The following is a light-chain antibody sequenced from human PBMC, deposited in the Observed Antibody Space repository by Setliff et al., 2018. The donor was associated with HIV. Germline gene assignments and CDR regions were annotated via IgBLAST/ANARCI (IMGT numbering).Light chain of an antibody. J-gene: IGLJ1*01. CDR1: SRDVGGYNS. Sequence: QSVLTQPRSVSGSPGQSINISCTGTSRDVGGYNSVSWSQQHPGEAPKLIIYEVSKWPSGASNHFSGSKSGNTASLTISGLRTEDEAEYYCCSYASSGSLVFGAGTKVTVL. CDR3: CSYASSGSLV. V-gene: IGLV2-11*01. CDR2: EVS.